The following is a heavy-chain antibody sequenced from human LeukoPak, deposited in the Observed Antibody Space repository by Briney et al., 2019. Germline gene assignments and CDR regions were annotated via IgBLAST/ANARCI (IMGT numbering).Heavy chain of an antibody. J-gene: IGHJ4*02. D-gene: IGHD5-18*01. V-gene: IGHV4-39*07. CDR2: INHSGST. CDR3: ARRRRGYSYGTREGHFDY. CDR1: GGSISSSSYY. Sequence: PSETLSLTCTVSGGSISSSSYYWSWIRQPPGKGLEWIGEINHSGSTNYNPSLKSRVTISVDTSKNQFSLKLSSVTAADTAVYYCARRRRGYSYGTREGHFDYWGQGTLVTVSS.